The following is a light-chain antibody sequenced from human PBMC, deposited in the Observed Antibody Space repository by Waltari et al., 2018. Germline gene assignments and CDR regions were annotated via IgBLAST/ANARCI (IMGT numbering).Light chain of an antibody. CDR3: SSYTSSSTYV. CDR2: DVS. Sequence: QSALTQPASVSGSPGQSITISCTGTSSDVGGYNCVSWYQQHPGKAPKLMIYDVSKRPSGVSNRFSGSKSGNTASLTISGLQAEDEADYYCSSYTSSSTYVFGTGTKVTVL. CDR1: SSDVGGYNC. V-gene: IGLV2-14*01. J-gene: IGLJ1*01.